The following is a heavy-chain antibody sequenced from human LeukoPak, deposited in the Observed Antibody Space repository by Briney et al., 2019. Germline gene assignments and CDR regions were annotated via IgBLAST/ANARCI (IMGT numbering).Heavy chain of an antibody. D-gene: IGHD3-22*01. CDR2: ISGSGGST. Sequence: PGGSLRLSCAASGFTFSNYAMTWVRQAPGKGLEWVSAISGSGGSTNYADSVKGRFTISRDNSKNTLYLQMNSLRAEDTAVYYCARDVPAYYYDSSGYTDAFDIWGQGTMVTVSS. CDR1: GFTFSNYA. J-gene: IGHJ3*02. CDR3: ARDVPAYYYDSSGYTDAFDI. V-gene: IGHV3-23*01.